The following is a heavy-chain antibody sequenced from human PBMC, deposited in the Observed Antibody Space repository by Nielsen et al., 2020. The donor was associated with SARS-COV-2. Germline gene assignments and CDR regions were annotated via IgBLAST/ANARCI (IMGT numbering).Heavy chain of an antibody. V-gene: IGHV1-69*13. CDR1: GGTFSSYA. Sequence: SVKVSCKASGGTFSSYAISWVRQAPGQGLEWMGGIIPIFGTANYAQKFQGRVTITADESTSTAYMELSSLRSEDTAVYYCARGALLWFGELSDFDYWGQGTLVTVSS. D-gene: IGHD3-10*01. CDR3: ARGALLWFGELSDFDY. CDR2: IIPIFGTA. J-gene: IGHJ4*02.